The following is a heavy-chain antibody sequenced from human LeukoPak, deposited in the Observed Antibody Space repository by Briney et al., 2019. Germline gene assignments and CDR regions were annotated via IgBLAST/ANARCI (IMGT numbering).Heavy chain of an antibody. CDR1: GYTFTCYY. CDR3: AKYCCSNHCPLGAFDI. V-gene: IGHV1-2*02. Sequence: ASVKVSCKASGYTFTCYYMHWVRQAPGQGLEWMGWINPNSGGTNYAQKFQGRVTMTRDTSISTAYMELSRLRSDDTAVYDCAKYCCSNHCPLGAFDIWGQGTMVTVSS. CDR2: INPNSGGT. D-gene: IGHD2-2*01. J-gene: IGHJ3*02.